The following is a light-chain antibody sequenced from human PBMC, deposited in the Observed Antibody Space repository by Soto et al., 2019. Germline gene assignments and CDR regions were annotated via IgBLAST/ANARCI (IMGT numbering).Light chain of an antibody. J-gene: IGKJ4*02. Sequence: EIVITQSPATLSMSPGERATLSCRASQSVSSDLAWYQQKPGQAPRLLIYGASTRATGIPARFSSSGSGTEFTLTISSLQSEDFAVYYCQQDNNWPPLTFGGGTKVQIK. CDR1: QSVSSD. CDR2: GAS. V-gene: IGKV3-15*01. CDR3: QQDNNWPPLT.